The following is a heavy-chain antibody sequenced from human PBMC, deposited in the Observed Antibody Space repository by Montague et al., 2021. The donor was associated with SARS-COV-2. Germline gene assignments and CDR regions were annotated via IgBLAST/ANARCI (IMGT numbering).Heavy chain of an antibody. CDR1: GGSISGYY. CDR2: INHSGST. D-gene: IGHD3-10*01. J-gene: IGHJ6*02. CDR3: ARVRYHGSATSLRMDV. Sequence: SETLSLTCAVYGGSISGYYWSWLRQPPGKGLEWIGQINHSGSTNYNPSFKSRVTISVDTPKNQFSLKLSSVTAADTAVYYCARVRYHGSATSLRMDVWGQGTPVTVSS. V-gene: IGHV4-34*01.